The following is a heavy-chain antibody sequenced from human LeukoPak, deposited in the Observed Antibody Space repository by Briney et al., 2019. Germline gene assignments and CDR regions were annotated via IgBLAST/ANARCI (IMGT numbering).Heavy chain of an antibody. D-gene: IGHD3-10*01. Sequence: SETLSLTCTVSGDSISSSSYYWGWIPQPPGKGLERIGSIYYRGLTYYDPSFKSRVNISVDTSKNQFSLKLSSVTAADTAVYYCARRTYYYGSGSYYDYWGQGTLVTVSS. V-gene: IGHV4-39*01. CDR2: IYYRGLT. CDR3: ARRTYYYGSGSYYDY. J-gene: IGHJ4*02. CDR1: GDSISSSSYY.